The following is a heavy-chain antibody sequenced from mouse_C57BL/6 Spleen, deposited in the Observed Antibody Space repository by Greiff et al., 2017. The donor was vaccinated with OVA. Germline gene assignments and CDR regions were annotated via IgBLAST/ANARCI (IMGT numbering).Heavy chain of an antibody. CDR1: GYTFTDYY. Sequence: VQLKESGAELVRPGASVKLSCKASGYTFTDYYINWVKQRPGQGLEWIARIYPGSGNIYYNEKFKGKATLTEEKSSSAAYMQLSSLTSEDSAVNISTRYYDYDPFAYRGQGTLVTGSA. CDR2: IYPGSGNI. V-gene: IGHV1-76*01. D-gene: IGHD2-4*01. J-gene: IGHJ3*01. CDR3: TRYYDYDPFAY.